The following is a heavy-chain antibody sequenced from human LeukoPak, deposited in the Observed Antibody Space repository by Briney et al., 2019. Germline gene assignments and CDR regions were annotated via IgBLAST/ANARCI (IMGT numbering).Heavy chain of an antibody. CDR2: IWHDGSNK. J-gene: IGHJ3*02. D-gene: IGHD2-21*02. Sequence: PGGSLRLSCAASGFTFSSYGMHWVRQAPGKGLEWVAVIWHDGSNKYYTDSVKGRFTISRDNSKNTLYLQMNSLRAEDTAVYYCASLGVVVTAPYAFDIWGQGTMVTVSS. CDR1: GFTFSSYG. CDR3: ASLGVVVTAPYAFDI. V-gene: IGHV3-33*01.